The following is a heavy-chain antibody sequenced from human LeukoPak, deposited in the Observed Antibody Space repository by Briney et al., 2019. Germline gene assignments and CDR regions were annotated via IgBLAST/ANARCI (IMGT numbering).Heavy chain of an antibody. CDR2: IKQDGSEK. V-gene: IGHV3-7*01. D-gene: IGHD4-17*01. CDR3: AREQGFISKEEGYGDYTLEYYYYMDV. CDR1: GFTFSSYW. J-gene: IGHJ6*03. Sequence: GGSLRLSCAASGFTFSSYWMSWVRQAPGKGLEWVANIKQDGSEKYYVDSVKGRFTISRDNAKNSLYLQMNSLRAEDTAVYYCAREQGFISKEEGYGDYTLEYYYYMDVWGKGTTVTVSS.